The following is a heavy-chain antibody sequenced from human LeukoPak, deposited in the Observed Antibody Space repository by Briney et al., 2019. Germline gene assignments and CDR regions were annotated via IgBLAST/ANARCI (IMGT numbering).Heavy chain of an antibody. D-gene: IGHD5-18*01. J-gene: IGHJ4*02. V-gene: IGHV4-39*07. CDR2: IYYSGST. CDR1: GGSISGSSYY. CDR3: ARGHDDNLGYSYGLIH. Sequence: KPSETLSLTCTVSGGSISGSSYYWGWIRQPPGKGLEWIGSIYYSGSTYYNPSLKSRVTISVDTSKNQFSLKLSSVTAADTAVYYCARGHDDNLGYSYGLIHWGQGTLVTVSS.